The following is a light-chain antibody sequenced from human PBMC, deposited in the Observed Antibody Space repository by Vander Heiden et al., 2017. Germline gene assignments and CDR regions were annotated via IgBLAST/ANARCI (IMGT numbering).Light chain of an antibody. CDR2: GAS. J-gene: IGKJ2*01. CDR1: QSVSSN. V-gene: IGKV3-15*01. Sequence: EIVMTQSPATLSVSPGERATLSCRASQSVSSNLAWYQQKPGQAPRLLIYGASTRATGIPARFSGSGSGTEFTLTISSLQSEDFAVYYCQQYDNGTPTYTFGQGTKLEIK. CDR3: QQYDNGTPTYT.